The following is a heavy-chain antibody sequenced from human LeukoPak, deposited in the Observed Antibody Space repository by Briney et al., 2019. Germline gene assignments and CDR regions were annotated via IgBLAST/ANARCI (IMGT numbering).Heavy chain of an antibody. J-gene: IGHJ4*02. CDR1: GFTFSSYA. Sequence: GGSLRLSCAASGFTFSSYAMSWVRQAPGKGLEWVSAISGSGGSTYYADSVKGRFTISRDNSKNTLYLQMNSLRAEDTAVYYCAKDGEFLRGAVADHFDYRGQGTLVTVSS. CDR2: ISGSGGST. D-gene: IGHD6-19*01. CDR3: AKDGEFLRGAVADHFDY. V-gene: IGHV3-23*01.